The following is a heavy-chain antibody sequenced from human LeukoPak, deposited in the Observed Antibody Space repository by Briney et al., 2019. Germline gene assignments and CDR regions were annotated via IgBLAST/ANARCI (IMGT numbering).Heavy chain of an antibody. Sequence: GGSLRLSCAASGFTFRDYYMSWIRQAPGKGLEWVSYISSSGSTIYYADSVKGRFTISRDNSKNTLYLQMNSLRAEDTAVYYCAKAQSGYYDSSGYYRYGRGPFDYWGQGTLVTVSS. D-gene: IGHD3-22*01. V-gene: IGHV3-11*01. CDR3: AKAQSGYYDSSGYYRYGRGPFDY. CDR2: ISSSGSTI. CDR1: GFTFRDYY. J-gene: IGHJ4*02.